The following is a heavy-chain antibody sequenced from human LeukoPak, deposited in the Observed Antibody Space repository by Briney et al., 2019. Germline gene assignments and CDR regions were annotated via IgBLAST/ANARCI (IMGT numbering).Heavy chain of an antibody. CDR1: GFTFSSYW. V-gene: IGHV3-7*01. J-gene: IGHJ4*02. CDR3: ARESGGCDFWSGYYTGIAVDY. Sequence: PGGSLRLSCAASGFTFSSYWMSWVRQAPGKGREWVANIKQDGSEKYYVDSVKGRFTISRDNAKNSLYLHMNSLRAEDTAVYYCARESGGCDFWSGYYTGIAVDYWGQGTLVTVSS. D-gene: IGHD3-3*01. CDR2: IKQDGSEK.